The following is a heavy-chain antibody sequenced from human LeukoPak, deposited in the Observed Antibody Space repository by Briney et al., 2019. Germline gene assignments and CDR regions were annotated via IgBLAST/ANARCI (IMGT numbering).Heavy chain of an antibody. CDR2: INHSGST. Sequence: SETLSLTCTVSGGSISSSSYYWSWIRQPPGKGLEWIGEINHSGSTNYNPSLKSRVTISVDTSKNQFSLKLSSVTAADTAVYYCARIFRYSSGWYVFYFDYWGQGALVTVSS. J-gene: IGHJ4*02. CDR3: ARIFRYSSGWYVFYFDY. D-gene: IGHD6-19*01. V-gene: IGHV4-39*07. CDR1: GGSISSSSYY.